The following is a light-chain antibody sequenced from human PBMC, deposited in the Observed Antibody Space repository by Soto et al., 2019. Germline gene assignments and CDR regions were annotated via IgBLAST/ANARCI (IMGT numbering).Light chain of an antibody. CDR1: PDISNY. Sequence: DIHMTQSPSSLSASVVDRFTITCQPSPDISNYLIWYQQKPGKAPKVLIYDASNLQPGVPSRFSGSGSRTYFTFNISSLQPEDVGTYYCPQYDNIPFTFGPGPKVHIK. CDR2: DAS. J-gene: IGKJ3*01. CDR3: PQYDNIPFT. V-gene: IGKV1-33*01.